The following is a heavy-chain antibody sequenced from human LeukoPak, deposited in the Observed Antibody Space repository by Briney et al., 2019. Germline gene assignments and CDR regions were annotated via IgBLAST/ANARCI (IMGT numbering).Heavy chain of an antibody. CDR2: INPKCGGT. D-gene: IGHD2-2*01. CDR1: GYTFTGYY. J-gene: IGHJ4*02. Sequence: ASVKVSCKASGYTFTGYYMNWVRQAPGQGLEWMGWINPKCGGTKYAQRFQGRVTMTSDTSISTAYMELSRLRSDDTAVYYCARLKDIVVVPAAAFDYWGQGTLVTVSS. V-gene: IGHV1-2*02. CDR3: ARLKDIVVVPAAAFDY.